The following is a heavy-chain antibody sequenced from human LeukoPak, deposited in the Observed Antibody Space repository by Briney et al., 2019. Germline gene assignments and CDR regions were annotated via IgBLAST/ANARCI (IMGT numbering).Heavy chain of an antibody. D-gene: IGHD2/OR15-2a*01. V-gene: IGHV3-7*01. J-gene: IGHJ4*02. Sequence: GGSLRLSCAAYGFTFSSYWMNWVRQAPGKGLEWVANIEQNGLEKYYVDSVKGRFTISRDNAKKSLYLQMNSLRVEDTAVYYCATNRPLDYWGQGTLVTVSS. CDR3: ATNRPLDY. CDR2: IEQNGLEK. CDR1: GFTFSSYW.